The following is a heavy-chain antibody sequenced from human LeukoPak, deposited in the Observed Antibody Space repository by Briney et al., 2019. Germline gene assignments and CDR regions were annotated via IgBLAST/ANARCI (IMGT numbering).Heavy chain of an antibody. CDR1: GGSFSGYY. J-gene: IGHJ4*02. Sequence: SETLSLTCAVYGGSFSGYYWSWIRQPPGKGLEWMGEMNHSGSTSHNPSLKSRVTISVDTSKNQFSLKVTSVTAADTAVYYCARGLISGDYSKSFEYWGQGTLVTVSS. D-gene: IGHD4-11*01. CDR3: ARGLISGDYSKSFEY. CDR2: MNHSGST. V-gene: IGHV4-34*01.